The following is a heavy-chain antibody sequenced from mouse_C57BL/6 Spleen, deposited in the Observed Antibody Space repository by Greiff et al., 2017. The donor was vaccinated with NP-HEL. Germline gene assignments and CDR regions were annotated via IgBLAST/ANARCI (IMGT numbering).Heavy chain of an antibody. Sequence: QVQLQQPGAELVKPGASVKMSCKASGYTFTSYWITWVKQRPGQGLEWIGDIYPGSGSTNYNEKFKSKATLTVDTSSSTAYMQLSSLTSEDSAVYYCARAKDRYDYSFDYWGQGTTLTVSS. CDR3: ARAKDRYDYSFDY. V-gene: IGHV1-55*01. D-gene: IGHD2-4*01. CDR1: GYTFTSYW. J-gene: IGHJ2*01. CDR2: IYPGSGST.